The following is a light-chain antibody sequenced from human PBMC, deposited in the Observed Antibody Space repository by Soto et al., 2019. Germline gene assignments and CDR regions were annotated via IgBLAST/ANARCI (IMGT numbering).Light chain of an antibody. V-gene: IGKV3-20*01. J-gene: IGKJ4*01. CDR2: GAS. CDR1: QSVSSDY. CDR3: QQDGSSPLT. Sequence: EIVLTQSPGTLSLSPGERATLSCRASQSVSSDYLAWYQQKPGQAPRLLIYGASSRATGIPDRFSGSGSGTDFTLTISRLEPEDFAVDYCQQDGSSPLTFGGGTKVEIK.